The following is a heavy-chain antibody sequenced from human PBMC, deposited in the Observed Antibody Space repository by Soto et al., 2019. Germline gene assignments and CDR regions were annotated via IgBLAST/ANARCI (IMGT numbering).Heavy chain of an antibody. CDR2: IWYDGSNK. CDR3: ARDWGYYYDSRAAFQH. D-gene: IGHD3-22*01. V-gene: IGHV3-33*01. Sequence: QVQLVESGGGVVQPGRSLRLSCAASGFTFSSYGMHWVRQAPGKGLEWVAVIWYDGSNKYYADSVKGRFTISRDNSKNTLYLQMNSLRAEDTAVYYCARDWGYYYDSRAAFQHWGQGTLVTVSS. CDR1: GFTFSSYG. J-gene: IGHJ1*01.